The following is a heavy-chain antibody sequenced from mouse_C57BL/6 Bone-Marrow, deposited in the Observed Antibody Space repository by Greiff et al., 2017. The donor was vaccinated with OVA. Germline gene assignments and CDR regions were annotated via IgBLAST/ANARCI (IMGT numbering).Heavy chain of an antibody. J-gene: IGHJ3*01. D-gene: IGHD1-1*01. CDR2: IYPRSGNT. Sequence: VKLMESGAELARPGASVKLSCKASGYTFTSYGISWVKQRTGQGLEWIGEIYPRSGNTYYNEKFKGKATLTADKSSSTAYMELRSLTSEDSAVYFCARPLYYYGSSLFAYWGQGTLVTVSA. CDR3: ARPLYYYGSSLFAY. CDR1: GYTFTSYG. V-gene: IGHV1-81*01.